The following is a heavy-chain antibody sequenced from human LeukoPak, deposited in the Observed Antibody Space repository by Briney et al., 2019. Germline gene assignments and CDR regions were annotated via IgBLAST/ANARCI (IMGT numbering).Heavy chain of an antibody. V-gene: IGHV4-34*01. CDR2: INHSGST. Sequence: SETLSLTCAVYGGSFSGYYWSWIRQPPGKGLEWIGEINHSGSTNYNPSLKSRVTISVDTSKNQFSLKLSSVTAADTAVYYCARGVITMVRGVIKPKKYYFDYWGQEPWSPSPQ. D-gene: IGHD3-10*01. CDR3: ARGVITMVRGVIKPKKYYFDY. CDR1: GGSFSGYY. J-gene: IGHJ4*01.